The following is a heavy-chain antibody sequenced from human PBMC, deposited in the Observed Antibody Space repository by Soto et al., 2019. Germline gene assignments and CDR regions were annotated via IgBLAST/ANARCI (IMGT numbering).Heavy chain of an antibody. D-gene: IGHD5-12*01. CDR1: GGTFSSYA. CDR2: IIPIFGTA. CDR3: ARARGYSGYDVYYYYGMDV. Sequence: QVQLVQSGAEVKKPGSSVKVSCKASGGTFSSYAISWVRQAPGQGLEWMGGIIPIFGTANYAQKFQGRVTISADEFTSTGYMGLGSLRSEDTAVYYCARARGYSGYDVYYYYGMDVWGQGTTVTVSS. J-gene: IGHJ6*02. V-gene: IGHV1-69*12.